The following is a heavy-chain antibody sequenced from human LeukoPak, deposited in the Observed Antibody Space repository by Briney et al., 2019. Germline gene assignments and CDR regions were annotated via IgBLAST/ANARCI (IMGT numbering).Heavy chain of an antibody. J-gene: IGHJ4*02. Sequence: GGSLRLSCAASGFTFSSYAMHWVRQAPGKGLEWVAVISYDGSNKYYADSVKGRFTISRDNSKNTLYLQMNSLRAEDTAVYYCAKVQSIEWMATIDYWGQGTLVTVSS. V-gene: IGHV3-30*04. CDR2: ISYDGSNK. CDR1: GFTFSSYA. D-gene: IGHD5-24*01. CDR3: AKVQSIEWMATIDY.